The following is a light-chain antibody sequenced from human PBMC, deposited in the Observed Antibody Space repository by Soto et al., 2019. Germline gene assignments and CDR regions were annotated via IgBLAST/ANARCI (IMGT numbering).Light chain of an antibody. CDR3: SSYTSSSTLV. CDR1: NSDVESYNL. V-gene: IGLV2-14*02. Sequence: QSALTQPASVSGSPGQSITISCTGTNSDVESYNLVSWFRQHPGEAPKLIVYEGTKRPSGVSNRFSGSKSGNTASLTISGLQAEDEADYYCSSYTSSSTLVFGGGTQLTVL. J-gene: IGLJ2*01. CDR2: EGT.